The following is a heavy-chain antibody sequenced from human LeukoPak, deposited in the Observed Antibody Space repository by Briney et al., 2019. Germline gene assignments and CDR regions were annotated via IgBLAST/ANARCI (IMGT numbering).Heavy chain of an antibody. J-gene: IGHJ6*03. CDR2: IIPIFGTA. D-gene: IGHD4-23*01. V-gene: IGHV1-69*05. CDR1: EGTFSSYA. CDR3: ASSYGGNSDYYYYYMDV. Sequence: ASVTVSCKTSEGTFSSYAISWVRQAPGQGLEWMGGIIPIFGTANYAQKFQGRVTITTDESTSTAYMELSSLRSEDTAVYYCASSYGGNSDYYYYYMDVWGKGTTVTVSS.